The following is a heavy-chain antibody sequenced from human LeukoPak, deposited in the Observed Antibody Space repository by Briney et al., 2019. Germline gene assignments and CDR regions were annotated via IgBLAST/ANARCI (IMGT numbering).Heavy chain of an antibody. J-gene: IGHJ4*02. D-gene: IGHD6-19*01. Sequence: GGSLRLSCAAPGFTFSSYGMHWVRQAPGKGLEWVAFIRYDGSNNYYADSVKGRFTISRDNSKNTVHLQMNSLRTEDTAVYPCAKDQWLVLDYWGQGTLVTVSS. CDR2: IRYDGSNN. V-gene: IGHV3-30*02. CDR1: GFTFSSYG. CDR3: AKDQWLVLDY.